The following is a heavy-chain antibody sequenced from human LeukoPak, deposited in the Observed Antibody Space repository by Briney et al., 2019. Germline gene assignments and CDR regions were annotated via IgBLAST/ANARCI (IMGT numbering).Heavy chain of an antibody. CDR2: IRSDGART. J-gene: IGHJ4*02. D-gene: IGHD1-7*01. V-gene: IGHV3-48*04. CDR3: ARMNYISTGWGAPFDY. CDR1: GFIFSSFS. Sequence: GGSLRLSCAASGFIFSSFSMNWVRQAPGKGLEWVSYIRSDGARTDYTGAVKGRFTISRDNAKNSLYLQMNSLRVEDAAVYYCARMNYISTGWGAPFDYWGQGVLVTVSS.